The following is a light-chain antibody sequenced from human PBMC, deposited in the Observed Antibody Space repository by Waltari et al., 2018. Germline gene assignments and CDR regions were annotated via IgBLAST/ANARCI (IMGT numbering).Light chain of an antibody. V-gene: IGKV3-20*01. CDR1: QSISKY. J-gene: IGKJ1*01. CDR3: QHYESLPVT. CDR2: HAS. Sequence: EIVLTQSPGTLSLSPGERATLSCRASQSISKYLAWYQQKPGQAPRLLIYHASCRAAGIPDRFSGSGSGTDFSLTISRLEPEDFAVYYCQHYESLPVTFGQGTKVEIK.